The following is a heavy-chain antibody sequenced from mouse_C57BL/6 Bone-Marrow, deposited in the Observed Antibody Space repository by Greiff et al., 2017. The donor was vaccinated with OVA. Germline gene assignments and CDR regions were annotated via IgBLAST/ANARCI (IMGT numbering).Heavy chain of an antibody. J-gene: IGHJ4*01. CDR3: ARGGWIYYGNFGGMDY. Sequence: VQLQQPGAELVRPGSSVKLSCKASGYTFTSYWMHWVKQRPIQGLEWIGNIDPSDSETHYNQKFKDKATLTVDKSSSTAYMQLSSLTSEDSAVYYCARGGWIYYGNFGGMDYWGQGTSVTVSS. D-gene: IGHD2-1*01. CDR2: IDPSDSET. V-gene: IGHV1-52*01. CDR1: GYTFTSYW.